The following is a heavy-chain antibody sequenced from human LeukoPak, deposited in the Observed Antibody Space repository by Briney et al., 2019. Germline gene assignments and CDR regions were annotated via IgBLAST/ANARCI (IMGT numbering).Heavy chain of an antibody. V-gene: IGHV3-48*03. CDR1: GFTFSSYE. Sequence: PGGSLRLSCTASGFTFSSYEMNWVRQAQGKGLEWVSFINTVGNIVYYADSVKGRFTISRDNAKNSLYLQMNSLRAEDTAVYYCARDQDDYVWGSFDYWGQGTLVTVSS. D-gene: IGHD3-16*01. CDR3: ARDQDDYVWGSFDY. CDR2: INTVGNIV. J-gene: IGHJ4*02.